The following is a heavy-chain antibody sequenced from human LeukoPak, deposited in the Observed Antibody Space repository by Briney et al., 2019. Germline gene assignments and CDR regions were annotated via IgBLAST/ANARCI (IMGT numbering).Heavy chain of an antibody. V-gene: IGHV3-30-3*01. D-gene: IGHD2-15*01. Sequence: GGSLRLSCAVSGFAFSSLAMHWVRQAPGKGLEWVAFISYDGNNQYYADSVKGRFTISRDNSKNTLYLQMNNLRAEDTAIYYCARVGSRYCSGANCYDGFWGQGTLVTVSS. J-gene: IGHJ4*02. CDR2: ISYDGNNQ. CDR3: ARVGSRYCSGANCYDGF. CDR1: GFAFSSLA.